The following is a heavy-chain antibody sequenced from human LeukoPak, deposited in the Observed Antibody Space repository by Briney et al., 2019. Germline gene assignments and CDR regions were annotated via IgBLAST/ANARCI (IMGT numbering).Heavy chain of an antibody. CDR3: ARGSRRNSLWDY. J-gene: IGHJ4*02. CDR2: IYYSGST. D-gene: IGHD4-23*01. CDR1: GGSVSSGSYY. V-gene: IGHV4-61*01. Sequence: SETLSLTCTVSGGSVSSGSYYWSWIRQPPGKGPEWIGYIYYSGSTNYNPSLKSRVTISVDTSKNQFSLKLSSVTAADTAVYYCARGSRRNSLWDYWGQGTLVTVSS.